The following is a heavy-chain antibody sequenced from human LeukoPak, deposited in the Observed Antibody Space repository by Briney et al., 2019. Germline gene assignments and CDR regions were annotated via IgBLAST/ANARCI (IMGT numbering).Heavy chain of an antibody. D-gene: IGHD3-10*01. CDR2: ISGSGGST. CDR3: ARVFQSSMVRGDNWFDP. Sequence: PGGSLRLSCAASGFTFSSYAMSWVRQAPGKGLEWVSAISGSGGSTYYADSVKGRFTISRDNSKNTLYLQMNSLRAEDTAVYYCARVFQSSMVRGDNWFDPWGQGTLVTVSS. CDR1: GFTFSSYA. V-gene: IGHV3-23*01. J-gene: IGHJ5*02.